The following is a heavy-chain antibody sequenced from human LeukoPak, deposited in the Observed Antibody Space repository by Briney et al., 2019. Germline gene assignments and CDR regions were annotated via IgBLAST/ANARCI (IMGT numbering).Heavy chain of an antibody. Sequence: GGSLKLSCAASGFTFSGSAMHWVRQASGKGLEWVGRIRSKANSYATAYAASVKGRFTISRDNSKNTLYLQMNSLRAEDTAVYYCAKDVDYYGSGSYSLYFDYWGQGTLVTVSS. CDR1: GFTFSGSA. D-gene: IGHD3-10*01. CDR3: AKDVDYYGSGSYSLYFDY. V-gene: IGHV3-73*01. J-gene: IGHJ4*02. CDR2: IRSKANSYAT.